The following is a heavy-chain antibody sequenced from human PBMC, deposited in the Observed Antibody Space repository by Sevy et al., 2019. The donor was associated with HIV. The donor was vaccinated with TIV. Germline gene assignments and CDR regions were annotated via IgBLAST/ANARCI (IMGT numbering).Heavy chain of an antibody. CDR3: AGGAATDYYDTSGFSPSLDQ. D-gene: IGHD3-22*01. CDR2: IYDSGST. V-gene: IGHV4-59*11. CDR1: GGSISGHF. J-gene: IGHJ4*02. Sequence: SETLSLTCTVSGGSISGHFWSWIRQPPGKGLEWIAYIYDSGSTNYNASLRGRVTISVDTSKKQFSLGLSSVTAADTAVYYCAGGAATDYYDTSGFSPSLDQWGQGILVTVSS.